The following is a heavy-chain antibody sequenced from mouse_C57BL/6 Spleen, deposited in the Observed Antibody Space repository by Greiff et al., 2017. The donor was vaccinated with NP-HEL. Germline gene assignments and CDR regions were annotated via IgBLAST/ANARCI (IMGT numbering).Heavy chain of an antibody. V-gene: IGHV1-64*01. D-gene: IGHD2-4*01. CDR3: ARAYDYDGN. CDR2: IHPNSGST. CDR1: GYTFTSYW. Sequence: QVHVKQPGAELVKPGASVKLSCKASGYTFTSYWMHWVKQRPGQGLEWIGMIHPNSGSTNYNEKFKSKATLTVDKSSSTAYMQLSSLTSEDSAVYYCARAYDYDGNWGQGTSVTVSS. J-gene: IGHJ4*01.